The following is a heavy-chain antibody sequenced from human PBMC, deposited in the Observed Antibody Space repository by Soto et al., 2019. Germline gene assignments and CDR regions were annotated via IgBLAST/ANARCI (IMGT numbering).Heavy chain of an antibody. Sequence: QVQLVESGGGVVQPGRSLRLSCAASEFTFSSYGMHWVRQAPGKGLEWVAVIWYDGSNEYYADSVKGRFTISRDNSKNPLYLQMNSRRAEDTAVYYCARDGAVGYGMDVWGQGTTVTVSS. CDR2: IWYDGSNE. CDR1: EFTFSSYG. V-gene: IGHV3-33*01. J-gene: IGHJ6*02. CDR3: ARDGAVGYGMDV.